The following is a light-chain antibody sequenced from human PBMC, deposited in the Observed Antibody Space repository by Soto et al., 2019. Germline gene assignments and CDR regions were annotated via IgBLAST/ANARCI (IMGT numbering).Light chain of an antibody. J-gene: IGKJ1*01. CDR1: QSVSNNY. Sequence: EIVLTQSPGTLSLYPGERATLSYWASQSVSNNYLAWYQQKPGQAPRLLIYGASNRATGIPDRFSGSGSGTDFTLTISRLEPEDFAVYYCQQYGSSGTFGQGTKVDIK. CDR2: GAS. V-gene: IGKV3-20*01. CDR3: QQYGSSGT.